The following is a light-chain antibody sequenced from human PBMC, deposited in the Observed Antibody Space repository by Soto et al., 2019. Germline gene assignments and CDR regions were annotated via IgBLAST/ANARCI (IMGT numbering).Light chain of an antibody. Sequence: QSALTQPASVSGPPGQSITISCTGTSSDVGAYNYVSWYQQHPGKAPKLMIYEVSNRPSGVSNRFSGSKSGNTASLTVSGLQAEDGADYYCSSYAVKKNFVVFGSGTKLTVL. CDR2: EVS. V-gene: IGLV2-14*01. CDR3: SSYAVKKNFVV. CDR1: SSDVGAYNY. J-gene: IGLJ1*01.